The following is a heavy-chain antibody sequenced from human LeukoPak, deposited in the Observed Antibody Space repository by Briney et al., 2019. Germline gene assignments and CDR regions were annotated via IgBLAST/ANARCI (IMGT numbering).Heavy chain of an antibody. J-gene: IGHJ4*02. D-gene: IGHD2-8*01. V-gene: IGHV4-59*08. CDR2: IYYTGMT. CDR3: ARHGRMVIMSKFSTGIDQ. Sequence: SETLSLTCTVPDGSISNYFWSWIRQPPGKGLEWIGYIYYTGMTNSNPSLKSRVTISMDTSKNQFSLNLRSVTVADTAIYYCARHGRMVIMSKFSTGIDQWGQGTLVTVSS. CDR1: DGSISNYF.